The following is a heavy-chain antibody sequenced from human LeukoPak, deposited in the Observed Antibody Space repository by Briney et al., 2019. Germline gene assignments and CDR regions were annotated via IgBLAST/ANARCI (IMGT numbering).Heavy chain of an antibody. J-gene: IGHJ4*02. CDR1: GFTVSSNY. CDR3: AREISRFGI. V-gene: IGHV3-66*01. Sequence: GGSLRLSCAASGFTVSSNYMSWVRQAPGKGLEWVSSIYIGGSTYYADSVKGRFTISRDNPNNTLYIQMHCQRAEDTAVCYCAREISRFGIWGQGTLVTVSS. D-gene: IGHD3-16*01. CDR2: IYIGGST.